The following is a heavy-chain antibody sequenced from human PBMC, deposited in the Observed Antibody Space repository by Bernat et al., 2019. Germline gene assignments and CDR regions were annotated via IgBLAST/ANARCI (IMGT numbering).Heavy chain of an antibody. CDR3: ARAIHLDYYGSESSFDY. CDR1: GGSFSGYY. V-gene: IGHV4-34*01. D-gene: IGHD3-10*01. CDR2: INHSGST. Sequence: QVQLQQWGAGLLKPSETLSLTCAVYGGSFSGYYWRWIRQPPGKWLEWIGEINHSGSTNYNPSLKSRVTISVDTSKNQFSLKLSSVTAAVTAVYYCARAIHLDYYGSESSFDYWGQGTLVTVSS. J-gene: IGHJ4*02.